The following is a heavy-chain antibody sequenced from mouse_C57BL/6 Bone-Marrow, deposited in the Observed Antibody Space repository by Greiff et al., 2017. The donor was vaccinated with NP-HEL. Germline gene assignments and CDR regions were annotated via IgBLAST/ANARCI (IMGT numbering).Heavy chain of an antibody. CDR3: ARSGQNYYAMDY. Sequence: QVQLQQSGAELVKPGASVKISCKASGYAFSSYWMNWVKQRPGKGLEWIGQIYPGDGDTNYNGKFKGKATLTADKSSSTAYMQLSSLTSEDSAVYFCARSGQNYYAMDYWGQGTSVTVSA. J-gene: IGHJ4*01. V-gene: IGHV1-80*01. CDR2: IYPGDGDT. D-gene: IGHD3-3*01. CDR1: GYAFSSYW.